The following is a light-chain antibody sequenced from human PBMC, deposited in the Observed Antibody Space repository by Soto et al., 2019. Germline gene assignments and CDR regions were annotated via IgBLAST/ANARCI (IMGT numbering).Light chain of an antibody. CDR3: MQALQTLA. CDR1: QSLLHSTGYNC. V-gene: IGKV2-28*01. Sequence: DIVMPQSPLSLPVTPGEPASISCRSSQSLLHSTGYNCLDWYLQKPGQSPQVLIYLGSNGASGVPDRFSGCGSGTDFALKISRVEAEDVGVSYCMQALQTLAFGQGTRLEIK. CDR2: LGS. J-gene: IGKJ5*01.